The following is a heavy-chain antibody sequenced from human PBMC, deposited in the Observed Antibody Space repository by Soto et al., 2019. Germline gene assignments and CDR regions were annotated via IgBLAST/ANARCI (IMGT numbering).Heavy chain of an antibody. Sequence: ASLKGSCKVSRWTLSEVSMHWVGQAPGKGLEWVGGFDPKDGETIYAQKFQGRVTMTEDTSTHTAYMELSSLRSEDTAVYYCALIAAPDAFDIWGQGTMVTVSS. V-gene: IGHV1-24*01. CDR2: FDPKDGET. CDR1: RWTLSEVS. D-gene: IGHD6-13*01. J-gene: IGHJ3*02. CDR3: ALIAAPDAFDI.